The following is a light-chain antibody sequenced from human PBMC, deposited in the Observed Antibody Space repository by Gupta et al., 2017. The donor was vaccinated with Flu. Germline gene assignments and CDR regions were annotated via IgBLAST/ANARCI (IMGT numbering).Light chain of an antibody. CDR2: GAY. CDR3: QDYGNYL. Sequence: EIVLTQSPGTLSLSPGERVTLSCRASQSVTSSYLAWYQQKPGQAPRLLIYGAYSRDTGIIDRCSGSGSGTDFTLTSRRRENEDFDGYDYQDYGNYLFGGGTKVDIK. J-gene: IGKJ4*01. CDR1: QSVTSSY. V-gene: IGKV3-20*01.